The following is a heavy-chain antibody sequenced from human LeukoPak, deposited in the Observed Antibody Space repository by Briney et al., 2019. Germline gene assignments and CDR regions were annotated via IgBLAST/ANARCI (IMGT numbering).Heavy chain of an antibody. CDR3: ARDGLGSYDF. CDR2: ISSNSRYI. D-gene: IGHD3-10*01. CDR1: GFYFSDYT. Sequence: GGSLRLSCAASGFYFSDYTISWVRQAPGKGLEWLSSISSNSRYIYYADSVKGRLTVSRDNAKNSVYLQMNNLRGEDSAVYYCARDGLGSYDFWGQGTLVTVSS. J-gene: IGHJ4*02. V-gene: IGHV3-21*01.